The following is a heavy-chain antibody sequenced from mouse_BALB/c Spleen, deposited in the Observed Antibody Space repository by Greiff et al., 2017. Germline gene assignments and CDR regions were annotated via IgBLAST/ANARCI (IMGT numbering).Heavy chain of an antibody. CDR3: ARSTARDYAMDY. CDR2: ISSGSSTI. CDR1: GFTFSSFG. V-gene: IGHV5-17*02. J-gene: IGHJ4*01. D-gene: IGHD1-2*01. Sequence: EVQRVESGGGLVQPGGSRKLSCAASGFTFSSFGMHWVRQAPEKGLEWVAYISSGSSTIYYPDTVTGRFTISRDNAKNTLYLEMSSLRSEDTAMYYCARSTARDYAMDYWGQGTSVTVSS.